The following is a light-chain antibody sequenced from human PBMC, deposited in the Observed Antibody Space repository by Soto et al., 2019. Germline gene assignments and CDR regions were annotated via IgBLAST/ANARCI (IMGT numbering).Light chain of an antibody. CDR2: FSS. Sequence: EIVLTQSPLSLSVTPGEPASISCRSSQSLLSSNGYTYLEWYLQKPGQAPQLLIYFSSDRASGVPDTFRGSGSVTDFTLSISTVEADDVGIYYCVDSLDTPRAFGGGTKVEIK. CDR1: QSLLSSNGYTY. CDR3: VDSLDTPRA. J-gene: IGKJ4*01. V-gene: IGKV2-28*01.